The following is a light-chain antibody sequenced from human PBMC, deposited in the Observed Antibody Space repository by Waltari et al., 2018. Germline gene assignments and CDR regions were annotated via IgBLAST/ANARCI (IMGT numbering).Light chain of an antibody. CDR2: DTS. V-gene: IGKV3-11*01. CDR3: QQRRNWPLT. J-gene: IGKJ4*01. Sequence: EIVLTQSPATLSLSPGERATLSCRASQSVNWYLAWYQQRPGQAPRLLIYDTSNRATGIPARFIGSGSETDFTLTISSLEPDDSAVYYCQQRRNWPLTVGGGTKVEIK. CDR1: QSVNWY.